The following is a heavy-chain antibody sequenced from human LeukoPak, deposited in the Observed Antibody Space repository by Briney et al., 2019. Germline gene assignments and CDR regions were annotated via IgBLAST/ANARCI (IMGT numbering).Heavy chain of an antibody. Sequence: GGSLRLSCAASGFTFSSRWMSWVRQAPGKGLEWVANIKQDGSEEYYVDSVKGRFSISRDNAKNSLYLQMSSLRVEDTAVYYCATAGLPSGADYWGQGTLVTVSS. CDR3: ATAGLPSGADY. CDR2: IKQDGSEE. D-gene: IGHD4-11*01. V-gene: IGHV3-7*03. J-gene: IGHJ4*02. CDR1: GFTFSSRW.